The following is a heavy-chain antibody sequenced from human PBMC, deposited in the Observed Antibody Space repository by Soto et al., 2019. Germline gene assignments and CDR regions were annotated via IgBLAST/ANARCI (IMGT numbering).Heavy chain of an antibody. Sequence: EVQLLESGGGVVQPGGSLTLSCAASGFIFSNYAMTWVRQAPGKGLEWVSSRGSGGSTYQADSVKGRFIISRDNSKNMLYLQMDSLRAEDTAVYYCAKFRGSTYDFYDMDAWGKGTTVIVS. CDR3: AKFRGSTYDFYDMDA. D-gene: IGHD3-10*01. CDR2: RGSGGST. CDR1: GFIFSNYA. J-gene: IGHJ6*03. V-gene: IGHV3-23*01.